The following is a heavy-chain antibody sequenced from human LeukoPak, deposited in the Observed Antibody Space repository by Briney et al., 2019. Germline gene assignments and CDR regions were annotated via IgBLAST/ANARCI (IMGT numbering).Heavy chain of an antibody. J-gene: IGHJ4*02. D-gene: IGHD3-10*01. Sequence: PSQTLSLTCTVSGGAISSSGYYWSWIRQHPGKGLEWIGYIYYSGSTYYNPSLKSRVTISVDTSKNQFSLKLSSVTAAGTAVYYCARARWFGELLGFYYFDYWGQGTLVTVSS. CDR2: IYYSGST. CDR1: GGAISSSGYY. V-gene: IGHV4-31*03. CDR3: ARARWFGELLGFYYFDY.